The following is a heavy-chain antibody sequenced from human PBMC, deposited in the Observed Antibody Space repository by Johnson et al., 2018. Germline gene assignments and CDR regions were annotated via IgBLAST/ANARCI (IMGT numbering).Heavy chain of an antibody. Sequence: EVQLVESGGGLVKPGGSLRLSCAASGFTFSNAWMNWVRQAPGKGLAWVGRIKSKTDGGTTDYAAPVKGRFTISRDDSKNTLYLQMNSRKTEDTAVYYCTTSDYDFWSGSYYMDVWGKGTTVTVSS. CDR1: GFTFSNAW. CDR3: TTSDYDFWSGSYYMDV. V-gene: IGHV3-15*07. J-gene: IGHJ6*03. D-gene: IGHD3-3*01. CDR2: IKSKTDGGTT.